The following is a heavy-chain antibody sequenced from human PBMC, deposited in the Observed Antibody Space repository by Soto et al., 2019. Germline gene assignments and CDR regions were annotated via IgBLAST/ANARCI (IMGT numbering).Heavy chain of an antibody. CDR1: GFTFSDYY. CDR2: ISSSGSTI. Sequence: PGGSLRLSCAASGFTFSDYYMSWIRQAPGKGLEWVSYISSSGSTIYYADSVKGRFTISRDNAKNSLYLQMNSLRAEDTAVYYCARESPPIVVVPAAIGGMDVWGQGTTVTVSS. V-gene: IGHV3-11*01. J-gene: IGHJ6*02. D-gene: IGHD2-2*02. CDR3: ARESPPIVVVPAAIGGMDV.